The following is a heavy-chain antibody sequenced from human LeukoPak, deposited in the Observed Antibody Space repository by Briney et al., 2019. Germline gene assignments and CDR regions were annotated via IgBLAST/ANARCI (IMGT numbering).Heavy chain of an antibody. V-gene: IGHV3-15*01. Sequence: GGSLRLSCAASGFTFSNAWMSWVRQAPGKGLEWVGRIKSKTDGGTTDYAAPVKGRFTISRDDSKNTLYLQMNSLKPEDTAVYYCTTDGGIAVASYGMDVWGQGTTVTVSS. CDR1: GFTFSNAW. CDR3: TTDGGIAVASYGMDV. D-gene: IGHD6-19*01. J-gene: IGHJ6*02. CDR2: IKSKTDGGTT.